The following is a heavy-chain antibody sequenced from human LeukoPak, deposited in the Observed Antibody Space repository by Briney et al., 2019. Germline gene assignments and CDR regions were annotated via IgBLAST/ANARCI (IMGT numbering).Heavy chain of an antibody. D-gene: IGHD3-10*01. J-gene: IGHJ4*02. V-gene: IGHV4-59*01. CDR2: ISYRGSA. CDR1: GGSISTYY. CDR3: ARSYGSGNYFDY. Sequence: SETLSLTCTVSGGSISTYYWSWIRQPAGKGLEWIGYISYRGSANYNPSLKSRVTISLDTSKNQFSLKLSSVTAADTAVYYCARSYGSGNYFDYWGQGTLVTVSS.